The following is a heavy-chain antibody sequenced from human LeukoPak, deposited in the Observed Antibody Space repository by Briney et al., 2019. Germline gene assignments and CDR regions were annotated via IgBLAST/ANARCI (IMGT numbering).Heavy chain of an antibody. J-gene: IGHJ4*02. D-gene: IGHD6-19*01. CDR2: IYYSGST. CDR1: GASISSYY. V-gene: IGHV4-59*12. CDR3: ARGRDIYRAVAGILNY. Sequence: PSETLSLTCTVSGASISSYYWSWIRQPPGKGLEWIGYIYYSGSTNYNPSLKSRVTISVDTSKNQFSLKLSSVTAADTAVYYCARGRDIYRAVAGILNYWGQGTLVTVSS.